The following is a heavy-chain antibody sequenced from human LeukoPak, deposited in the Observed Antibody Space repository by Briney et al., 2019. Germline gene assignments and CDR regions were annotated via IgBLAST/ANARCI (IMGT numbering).Heavy chain of an antibody. D-gene: IGHD4-17*01. CDR1: GGSISSGDYY. Sequence: PSETLSLTXTVSGGSISSGDYYWSWIRQPPGKGLEWIGYIYYSGSTYYKPSLKSRISMSVDMSKTQFSLKLISVIAADTAVYFCAREFLRVNAFDIWGQGTMVTVSS. CDR2: IYYSGST. CDR3: AREFLRVNAFDI. V-gene: IGHV4-30-4*08. J-gene: IGHJ3*02.